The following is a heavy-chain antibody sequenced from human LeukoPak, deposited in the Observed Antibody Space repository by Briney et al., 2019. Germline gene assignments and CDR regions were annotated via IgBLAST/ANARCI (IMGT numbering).Heavy chain of an antibody. CDR1: GFTFRDYY. CDR2: ITMSGSVI. V-gene: IGHV3-11*01. CDR3: ARGGWSRGWFDP. J-gene: IGHJ5*02. Sequence: GGSLRLSCAASGFTFRDYYMSWIRQAPGKGLEWISYITMSGSVIQYSASVKGRFTTSRDNAKNSGYLQMNSLRVEDTAVYYCARGGWSRGWFDPWGQGTLVTVSS. D-gene: IGHD6-19*01.